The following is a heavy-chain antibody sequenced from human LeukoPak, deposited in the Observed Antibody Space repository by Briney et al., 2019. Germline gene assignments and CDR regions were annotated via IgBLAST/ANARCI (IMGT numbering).Heavy chain of an antibody. CDR1: GFTFSRYW. V-gene: IGHV3-74*01. CDR3: ARVALGSYNWFDP. J-gene: IGHJ5*02. CDR2: ISPDGSRT. Sequence: GGSLRLSCAASGFTFSRYWMHWVRQAPGKGLVWVSRISPDGSRTTYADSVKGRFTISRDNAKNTVFLQMNSLRAEDTAVYYCARVALGSYNWFDPWGQGTLVTVSS. D-gene: IGHD3-10*01.